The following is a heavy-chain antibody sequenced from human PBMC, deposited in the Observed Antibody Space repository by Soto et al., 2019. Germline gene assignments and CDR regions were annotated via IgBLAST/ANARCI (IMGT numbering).Heavy chain of an antibody. CDR2: FDPEDGET. Sequence: GASVTVSCKVSGYTLTGLSMLWVRQAPGKGLEWMGGFDPEDGETIYAQKFQGRVTMTEDTSTDTAYMELSSLRSEDTAVYYCATDFRGSGWHQLFDYWGQGTLVTVSS. J-gene: IGHJ4*02. CDR1: GYTLTGLS. CDR3: ATDFRGSGWHQLFDY. V-gene: IGHV1-24*01. D-gene: IGHD6-19*01.